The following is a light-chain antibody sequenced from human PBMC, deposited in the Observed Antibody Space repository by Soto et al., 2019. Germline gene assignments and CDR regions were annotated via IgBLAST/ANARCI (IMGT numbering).Light chain of an antibody. Sequence: EIVLTQSPGTLSLSPGERATLSCRASQSVSSNLAWYQHKPCQVPRLLIYGASTRATGIPARFSGSGSGTEFTLTISSLQSEDFAVYYCQQYNNWPITFGQGTRLEIK. J-gene: IGKJ5*01. CDR1: QSVSSN. V-gene: IGKV3-15*01. CDR3: QQYNNWPIT. CDR2: GAS.